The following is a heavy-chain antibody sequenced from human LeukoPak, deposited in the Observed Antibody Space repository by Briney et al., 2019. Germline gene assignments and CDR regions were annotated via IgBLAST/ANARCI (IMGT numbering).Heavy chain of an antibody. J-gene: IGHJ4*02. Sequence: GGSLRLSCAASGFTFSSYAMSWVRQAPGKGLEWVANIKQGGSEMYYVDSVKGRFTISRDNAKNSLYLQMNSLRVEDTAVYYCARPSYNSGSYFDYWGQGTLVTVS. CDR3: ARPSYNSGSYFDY. CDR2: IKQGGSEM. CDR1: GFTFSSYA. D-gene: IGHD3-10*01. V-gene: IGHV3-7*01.